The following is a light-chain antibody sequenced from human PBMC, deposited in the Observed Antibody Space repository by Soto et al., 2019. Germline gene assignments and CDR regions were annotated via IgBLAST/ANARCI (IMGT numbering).Light chain of an antibody. CDR2: KAS. CDR3: QQYDNDSWT. Sequence: DIQMTQSPSTLSASVGDRVIITCRASQSVSSWLAWYQQKPGKAPNLLIYKASILKSGVPSRFSGSGSGTKFTLTISSLQPDDFATYYCQQYDNDSWTFGQGTKVEIK. V-gene: IGKV1-5*03. J-gene: IGKJ1*01. CDR1: QSVSSW.